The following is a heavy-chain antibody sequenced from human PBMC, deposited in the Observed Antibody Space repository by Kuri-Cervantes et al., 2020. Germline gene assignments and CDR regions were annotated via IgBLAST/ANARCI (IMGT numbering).Heavy chain of an antibody. CDR1: GGSISSSSYY. Sequence: SETLSLTCTVSGGSISSSSYYLGWIRQPPGKGLEWIGSIYYSGSTYYNPSLKSRVTISVDTSKNQFSLKLSSVTAADTAVYYCARDIVVVPAAISVGQELVDYWGQGTLVIVSS. V-gene: IGHV4-39*02. CDR2: IYYSGST. J-gene: IGHJ4*02. CDR3: ARDIVVVPAAISVGQELVDY. D-gene: IGHD2-2*02.